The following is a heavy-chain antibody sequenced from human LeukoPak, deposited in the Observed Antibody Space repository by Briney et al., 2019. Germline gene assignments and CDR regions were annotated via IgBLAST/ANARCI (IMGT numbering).Heavy chain of an antibody. V-gene: IGHV3-21*01. CDR1: GFTFISYS. CDR2: ISITSPYT. Sequence: GGSLRLSCAASGFTFISYSMNWVRQAPGKGLEWVSSISITSPYTYYADSVKGRFTISTDNAKNSLYLQMNSLRAEDTAVYYCARVVNYYYYMDVWGIGTTVTVSS. J-gene: IGHJ6*03. CDR3: ARVVNYYYYMDV. D-gene: IGHD2-2*01.